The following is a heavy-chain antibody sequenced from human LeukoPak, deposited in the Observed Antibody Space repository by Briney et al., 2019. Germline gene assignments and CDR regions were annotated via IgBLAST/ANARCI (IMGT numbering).Heavy chain of an antibody. CDR2: IYPGESDT. CDR1: GYSFTSYW. Sequence: GESLKISGKGSGYSFTSYWIGWVRQMPGKGLEWMGIIYPGESDTRYSPSFQGQVTISADKSISTAYLQWSSLKASDTAMYYCARQSLQVVVAATLSYFDYWGQGTLVTVSS. D-gene: IGHD2-15*01. J-gene: IGHJ4*02. V-gene: IGHV5-51*01. CDR3: ARQSLQVVVAATLSYFDY.